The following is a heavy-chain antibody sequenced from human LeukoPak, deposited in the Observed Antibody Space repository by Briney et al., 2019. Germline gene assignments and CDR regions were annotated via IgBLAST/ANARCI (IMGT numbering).Heavy chain of an antibody. V-gene: IGHV4-59*11. CDR1: GGSISGHY. CDR2: IYYSGTI. Sequence: SETLSLPCTVSGGSISGHYWNWIRQSPEKGLEWIGYIYYSGTINYNPSLKARVTMSIDTSKNQFSLKLSSVTAADTAIYYCAKSRSLGLQYFDNWGQGALASVSS. D-gene: IGHD1-7*01. CDR3: AKSRSLGLQYFDN. J-gene: IGHJ4*02.